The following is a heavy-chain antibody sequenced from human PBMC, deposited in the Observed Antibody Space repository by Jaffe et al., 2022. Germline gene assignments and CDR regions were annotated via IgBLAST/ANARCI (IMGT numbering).Heavy chain of an antibody. CDR1: GYTFTSYA. J-gene: IGHJ5*02. CDR3: ARDRKVVVVAATPWFDP. D-gene: IGHD2-15*01. Sequence: QVQLVQSGAEVKKPGASVKVSCKASGYTFTSYAMHWVRQAPGQRLEWMGWINAGNGNTKYSQKFQGRVTITRDTSASTAYMELSSLRSEDTAVYYCARDRKVVVVAATPWFDPWGQGTLVTVSS. V-gene: IGHV1-3*01. CDR2: INAGNGNT.